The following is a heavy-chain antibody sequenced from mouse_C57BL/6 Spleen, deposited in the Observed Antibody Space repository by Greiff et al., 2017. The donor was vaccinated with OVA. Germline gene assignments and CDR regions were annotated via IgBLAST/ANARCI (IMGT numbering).Heavy chain of an antibody. D-gene: IGHD1-1*01. V-gene: IGHV1-53*01. J-gene: IGHJ3*01. CDR3: ARVGLLLRSSWFAY. CDR2: INPSNGGT. CDR1: GYTFTSYW. Sequence: QVHVKQPGTELVKPGASVKLSCKASGYTFTSYWMHWVKQRPGQGLEWIGNINPSNGGTNYNEKFKSKATLTVDKSSSTAYMQLSSLTSEDSAVYYCARVGLLLRSSWFAYWGQGTLVTVSA.